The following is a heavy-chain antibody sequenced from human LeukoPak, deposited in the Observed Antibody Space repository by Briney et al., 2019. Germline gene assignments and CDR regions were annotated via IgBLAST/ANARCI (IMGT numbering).Heavy chain of an antibody. CDR1: GVSISSGDYW. Sequence: SETLSLTCTVSGVSISSGDYWWGWIRQPPGKGLEWIGSIYYSGSTYYSPSLKSRVTMSVDTSKNHFPLRLISVTAADTAVYNCAKQRGGRSWHFDLWGRGTLVTVSS. V-gene: IGHV4-39*01. J-gene: IGHJ2*01. CDR3: AKQRGGRSWHFDL. CDR2: IYYSGST.